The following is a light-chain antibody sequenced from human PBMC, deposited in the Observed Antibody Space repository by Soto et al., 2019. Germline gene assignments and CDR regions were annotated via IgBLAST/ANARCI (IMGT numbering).Light chain of an antibody. V-gene: IGKV3-15*01. CDR3: QQYGISPRT. CDR1: QSVSSN. Sequence: EIVMTQSPATLSVSPGEIATLSFRASQSVSSNLAWYQQKPGQAPRLLIYRASSRTTGIPARFSGSGSGTEFTLIISRLEPEDVAVYYCQQYGISPRTFGQGTKVDIK. CDR2: RAS. J-gene: IGKJ1*01.